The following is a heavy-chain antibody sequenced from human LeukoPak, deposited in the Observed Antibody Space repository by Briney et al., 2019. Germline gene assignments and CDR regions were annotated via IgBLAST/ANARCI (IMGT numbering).Heavy chain of an antibody. CDR2: IGGSGGST. D-gene: IGHD1-1*01. V-gene: IGHV3-23*01. Sequence: PGGSLRLSCAASGFTFSSYGMSWVRQAPGKGLEWVAAIGGSGGSTYYADSVKFRFTISRDNSRNTLYLQMNSLRAEDTAVYYCAKISSSSAIDYWGQGTLVTVSS. CDR3: AKISSSSAIDY. CDR1: GFTFSSYG. J-gene: IGHJ4*02.